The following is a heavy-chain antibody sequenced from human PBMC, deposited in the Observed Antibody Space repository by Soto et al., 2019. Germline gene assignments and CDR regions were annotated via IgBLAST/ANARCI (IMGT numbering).Heavy chain of an antibody. D-gene: IGHD6-13*01. J-gene: IGHJ4*02. Sequence: GGSLRLSCAASGFTFDDYGMSWVRQAPGKGLEWVSGINWNGGSTGYADSVKGRFTISRDNAKNSLYLQMNSLRAEDTALYHCARDKGSAAAGTFFDYWGQGTLVTVSS. CDR1: GFTFDDYG. CDR3: ARDKGSAAAGTFFDY. V-gene: IGHV3-20*01. CDR2: INWNGGST.